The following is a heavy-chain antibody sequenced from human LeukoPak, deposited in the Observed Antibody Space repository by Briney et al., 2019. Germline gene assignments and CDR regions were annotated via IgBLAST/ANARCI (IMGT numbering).Heavy chain of an antibody. J-gene: IGHJ4*02. Sequence: GGSLRLSCTASGFTFSRYWMSWVRQAPGKGLEWVSSISSDSSYIYYADAVHGRFTVSRDNAKYSLYLQMNSLRAEDTAVYYCVRGSYGAYDYWGQGSLVTVSS. CDR1: GFTFSRYW. CDR2: ISSDSSYI. V-gene: IGHV3-21*01. D-gene: IGHD4-17*01. CDR3: VRGSYGAYDY.